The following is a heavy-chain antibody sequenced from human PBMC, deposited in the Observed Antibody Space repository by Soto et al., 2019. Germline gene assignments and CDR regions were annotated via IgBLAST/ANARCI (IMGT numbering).Heavy chain of an antibody. CDR2: ISSLSGNT. CDR1: HATFTGYT. D-gene: IGHD4-17*01. J-gene: IGHJ5*02. Sequence: QVHLVQSETEVKEPGASVTVSCKTSHATFTGYTINWVRQAPGPGLEWLGWISSLSGNTYYARDFQDRLTMTTNTSATTAYMELRSLRSDDTAVYFCARGTVTSGRWFGPWGQGTLVTVSS. CDR3: ARGTVTSGRWFGP. V-gene: IGHV1-18*04.